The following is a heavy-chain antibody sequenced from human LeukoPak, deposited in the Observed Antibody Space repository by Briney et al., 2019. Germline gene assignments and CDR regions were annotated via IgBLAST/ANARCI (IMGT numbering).Heavy chain of an antibody. J-gene: IGHJ4*02. CDR1: GGSISSYY. Sequence: PSETLSLTCTVSGGSISSYYWSWIRQPPGKGLEWIGYIYYSGSTNYNPSLKSRVTISVDTSKNQFSLKLSSVTAADTAVYYCARGRRAAAGRGDFDYWGQGTLVTVSS. V-gene: IGHV4-59*01. CDR2: IYYSGST. D-gene: IGHD6-13*01. CDR3: ARGRRAAAGRGDFDY.